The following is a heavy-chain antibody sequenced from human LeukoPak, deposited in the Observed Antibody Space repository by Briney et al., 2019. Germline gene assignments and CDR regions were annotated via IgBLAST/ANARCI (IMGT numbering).Heavy chain of an antibody. Sequence: PGGSLRLSCAASGFTFSSYAMHWVRQAPGKGLEWVAVISYDGSNKYYADSVKGRFTISRDNSKNTLYLQMNSLRAEDTAVYYCARDRLYGDYKTEFDYWGQGTLVTVSS. CDR3: ARDRLYGDYKTEFDY. V-gene: IGHV3-30-3*01. J-gene: IGHJ4*02. D-gene: IGHD4-17*01. CDR2: ISYDGSNK. CDR1: GFTFSSYA.